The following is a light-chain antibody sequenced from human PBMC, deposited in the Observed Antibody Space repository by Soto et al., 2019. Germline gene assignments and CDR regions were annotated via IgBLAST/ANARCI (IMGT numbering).Light chain of an antibody. Sequence: QSVLAQPASVSGSPGQSITISCTGTSSDVGAYNSVSWYQQHPHRAPQVIIYKGTQRPSGVSNRFSGSTSGNAASLTISALLTDDEADYFCCSSAPESTYVCGTGTKLTVL. V-gene: IGLV2-23*01. CDR1: SSDVGAYNS. CDR2: KGT. CDR3: CSSAPESTYV. J-gene: IGLJ1*01.